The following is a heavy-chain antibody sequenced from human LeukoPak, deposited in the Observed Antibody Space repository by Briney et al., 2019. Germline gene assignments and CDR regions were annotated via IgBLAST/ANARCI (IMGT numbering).Heavy chain of an antibody. V-gene: IGHV4-34*01. CDR1: GGSFSGYY. Sequence: TSETLSLTCAVYGGSFSGYYWSWIRQPPGKGLEWIGEINHSGSTNYNPSLKSRVTISVDTSKNQFSLKLSSVTAADTAVYYCARWSVAGPRYYYGMDVWGQGTTVTVSS. CDR3: ARWSVAGPRYYYGMDV. J-gene: IGHJ6*02. CDR2: INHSGST. D-gene: IGHD6-19*01.